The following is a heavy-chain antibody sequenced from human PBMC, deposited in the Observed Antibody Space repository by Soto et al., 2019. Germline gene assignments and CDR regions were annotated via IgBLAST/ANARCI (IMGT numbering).Heavy chain of an antibody. V-gene: IGHV1-18*01. CDR1: GYTFTNYG. D-gene: IGHD3-22*01. CDR3: ARDYYDSSGYYAY. Sequence: ASVKVSCKASGYTFTNYGFSWVRQAPGQGLEWMGWISGYNGNTKYAEKFQGRVTMTTDTSTSTAYMELRSLRSDDTAVYYCARDYYDSSGYYAYWGQGTLVTVSS. CDR2: ISGYNGNT. J-gene: IGHJ4*02.